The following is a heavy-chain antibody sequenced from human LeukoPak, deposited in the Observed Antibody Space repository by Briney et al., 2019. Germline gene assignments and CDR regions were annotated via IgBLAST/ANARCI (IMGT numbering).Heavy chain of an antibody. V-gene: IGHV3-15*01. CDR3: TTVDYDFWTNTYYFYY. CDR2: IKSKTDGGTT. D-gene: IGHD3-3*01. J-gene: IGHJ4*02. CDR1: GFTFSSYA. Sequence: PGGSLRLSCAASGFTFSSYAMSWVRQAPGKGLEWVGRIKSKTDGGTTDYAAPVKGRFTISRDDSKNTLYLQMNSLKIEDTAVYYCTTVDYDFWTNTYYFYYWGQGTLVTVSS.